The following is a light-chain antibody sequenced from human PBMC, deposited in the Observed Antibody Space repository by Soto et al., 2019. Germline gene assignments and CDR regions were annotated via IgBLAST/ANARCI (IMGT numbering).Light chain of an antibody. J-gene: IGKJ4*01. CDR2: AAS. CDR1: QGISSY. Sequence: DIQLTQSPSFLSASVGDRVTITCRASQGISSYLAWYQQKPGKAPKLLIYAASTLQSGVPSRFSGSGSGTEFNLTISSLQPEDFATYYCQQLNSYPFTFGGGTKVEI. V-gene: IGKV1-9*01. CDR3: QQLNSYPFT.